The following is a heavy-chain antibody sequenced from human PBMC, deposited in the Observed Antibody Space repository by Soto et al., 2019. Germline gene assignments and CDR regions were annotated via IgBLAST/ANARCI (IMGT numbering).Heavy chain of an antibody. CDR2: ISYDGSNK. CDR3: ARARASARGLWFDP. CDR1: GFTFSSYA. V-gene: IGHV3-30-3*01. J-gene: IGHJ5*02. Sequence: QVQLVESGGGVVQPGRSLRLSCAASGFTFSSYAMHWVRQAPGKGLEWVAVISYDGSNKYYADSVKGRFTISGDNSKNTLYLQMNSLRAEDTAVYYCARARASARGLWFDPWGQGTLVTVSS.